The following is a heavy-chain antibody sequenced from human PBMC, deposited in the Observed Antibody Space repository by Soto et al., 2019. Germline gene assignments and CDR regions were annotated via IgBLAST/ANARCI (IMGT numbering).Heavy chain of an antibody. D-gene: IGHD1-7*01. J-gene: IGHJ6*03. V-gene: IGHV6-1*01. Sequence: TLSLTCAISGDSVSSNSAAWNWVRLSPSRGLEWLARTYYRSRWYNDYAVSVRSRITVNPDTSKNQFSLQLTSVTPEDTAVYYCAGTTSHQWYYMDVWGKGTTVTVSS. CDR2: TYYRSRWYN. CDR3: AGTTSHQWYYMDV. CDR1: GDSVSSNSAA.